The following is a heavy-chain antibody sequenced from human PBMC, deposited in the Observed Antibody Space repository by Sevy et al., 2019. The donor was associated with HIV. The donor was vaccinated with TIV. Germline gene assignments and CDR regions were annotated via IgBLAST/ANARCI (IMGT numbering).Heavy chain of an antibody. CDR3: ATRSITTPGSYYFDY. V-gene: IGHV3-23*01. D-gene: IGHD1-1*01. CDR1: GFTFSSYA. Sequence: GGSLRLSCAASGFTFSSYAMTWVRQAPGKGLEWVSTISGSGGNTYYADSVKGRFTISRDNSKNTLSLQMNSLRAEDTAVYYSATRSITTPGSYYFDYWGQGTLVTVSS. J-gene: IGHJ4*02. CDR2: ISGSGGNT.